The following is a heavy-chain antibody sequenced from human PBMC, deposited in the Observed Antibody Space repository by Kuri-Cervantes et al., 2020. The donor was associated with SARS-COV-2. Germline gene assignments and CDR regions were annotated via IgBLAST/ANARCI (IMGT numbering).Heavy chain of an antibody. D-gene: IGHD5-18*01. CDR3: ARGVGSPRRRSSYGYRPYNWFDP. V-gene: IGHV4-59*12. J-gene: IGHJ5*02. CDR1: GGSISSYY. Sequence: SETLSLTCTVSGGSISSYYWSWIRQPPGKGLEWIGCIYYSGSTNYNPSLKSRVTISVDTSKNQFSLKMRSVTAADTAVYYCARGVGSPRRRSSYGYRPYNWFDPWGQGTLVTVSS. CDR2: IYYSGST.